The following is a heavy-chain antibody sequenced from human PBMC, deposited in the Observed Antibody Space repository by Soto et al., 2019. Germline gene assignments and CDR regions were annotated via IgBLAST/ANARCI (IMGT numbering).Heavy chain of an antibody. CDR2: INPNSGGT. V-gene: IGHV1-2*02. J-gene: IGHJ5*02. CDR1: GYTFTGYY. D-gene: IGHD6-13*01. Sequence: GASVKVSCKASGYTFTGYYMHWVRQAPGQGLEWMGWINPNSGGTNYAQKFQGRVTMTRDTSISTAYMELSRLRSDDTAVYYCARDLGASIAAAGWFDPWGQGTLVTVSS. CDR3: ARDLGASIAAAGWFDP.